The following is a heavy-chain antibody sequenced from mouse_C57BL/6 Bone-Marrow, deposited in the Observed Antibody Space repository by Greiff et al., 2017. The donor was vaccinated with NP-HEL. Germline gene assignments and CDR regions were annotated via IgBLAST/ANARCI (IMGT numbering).Heavy chain of an antibody. CDR1: GFSLSTFGMG. V-gene: IGHV8-8*01. Sequence: QVTLKVSGPGILQPSQTLSLTCSFSGFSLSTFGMGVGWIRQPSGKGLEWLAHIWWDDAQYYNPAMKSRLTISKDTSNNHVVLKSANVDTADTATYYCARDGYRYFDYWGQGTTLTVSS. CDR2: IWWDDAQ. CDR3: ARDGYRYFDY. J-gene: IGHJ2*01. D-gene: IGHD2-3*01.